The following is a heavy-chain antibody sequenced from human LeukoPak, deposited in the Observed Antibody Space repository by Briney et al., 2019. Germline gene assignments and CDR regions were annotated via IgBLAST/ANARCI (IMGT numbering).Heavy chain of an antibody. Sequence: GGSLRLSCAASGFTFDDYAMHWVRQAPGKGLEWVSGISWDSGYIGYADSVKGRFTISRDNAKNSLYLQMNSLRAEDMALYYCVRGPRYYDDSGFHYGVDIWGQGTLVTVSS. D-gene: IGHD3-16*01. V-gene: IGHV3-9*03. CDR2: ISWDSGYI. CDR1: GFTFDDYA. J-gene: IGHJ3*02. CDR3: VRGPRYYDDSGFHYGVDI.